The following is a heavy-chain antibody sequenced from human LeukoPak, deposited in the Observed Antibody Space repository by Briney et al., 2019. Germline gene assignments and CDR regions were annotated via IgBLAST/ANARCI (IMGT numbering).Heavy chain of an antibody. V-gene: IGHV4-34*01. J-gene: IGHJ5*02. D-gene: IGHD2-2*01. CDR3: ARGIVVPAATNWFDP. Sequence: PSETLSLTCAVYGGSFSGYYWSWIRQPPGKGLEWIGEINHSGSTNYNPSLKSRVTISVDTSKSQFSLKLSSVTAADTAVYYCARGIVVPAATNWFDPWGQGTLVTVSS. CDR2: INHSGST. CDR1: GGSFSGYY.